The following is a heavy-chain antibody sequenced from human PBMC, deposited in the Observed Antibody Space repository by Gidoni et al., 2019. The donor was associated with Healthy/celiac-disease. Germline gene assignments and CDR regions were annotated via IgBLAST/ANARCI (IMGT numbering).Heavy chain of an antibody. CDR1: GFTFSSYG. V-gene: IGHV3-30*18. Sequence: QVQLVESGGGVVQPGRSLSLSCAASGFTFSSYGMHWGRQAPGKGLEWVAVISYDGSNKYYADSVKGRFTISRDNSKNTLYLQMNSLRAEDTAVYYCAKGGMYYFDYWGQGTLVTVSS. CDR3: AKGGMYYFDY. D-gene: IGHD1-20*01. CDR2: ISYDGSNK. J-gene: IGHJ4*02.